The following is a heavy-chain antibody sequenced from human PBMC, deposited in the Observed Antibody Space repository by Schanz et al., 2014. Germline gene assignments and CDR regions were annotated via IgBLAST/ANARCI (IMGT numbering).Heavy chain of an antibody. Sequence: QVQLVESGGGVVQPGRSLRLSCAASGFIFSSYGLHWVRQAPGKGLEWVAFIWYDGSNKYYADSVKGRFTISRDNSKNTLYLQMNSLRAEDTAVYYCAKDLLYGAPMPLNHLDYWGQGTLVTVSS. CDR3: AKDLLYGAPMPLNHLDY. V-gene: IGHV3-33*06. D-gene: IGHD2-2*01. CDR1: GFIFSSYG. J-gene: IGHJ4*02. CDR2: IWYDGSNK.